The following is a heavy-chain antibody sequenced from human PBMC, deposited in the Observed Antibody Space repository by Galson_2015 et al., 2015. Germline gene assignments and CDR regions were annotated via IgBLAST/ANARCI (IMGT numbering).Heavy chain of an antibody. Sequence: SLRLSCAASGFTFSSYSMNWVRQAPGKGLEWVSSISSSSSYIYYADSVKGRFTISRDNAKNSLYLQMNRLRAEDTAVYYCARDITMVRGVSPILNWFDPWGQGTLVTVSS. D-gene: IGHD3-10*01. CDR1: GFTFSSYS. V-gene: IGHV3-21*01. CDR3: ARDITMVRGVSPILNWFDP. J-gene: IGHJ5*02. CDR2: ISSSSSYI.